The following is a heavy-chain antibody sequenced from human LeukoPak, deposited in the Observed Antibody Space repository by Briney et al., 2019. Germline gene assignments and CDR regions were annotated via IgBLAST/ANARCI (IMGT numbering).Heavy chain of an antibody. CDR3: ARSEDCGSSSCYWFDP. Sequence: PSETLSLTCTVSGGSISSSTYYWGWIRQPPGKGLEWIGEINRGGITKYNPSLKSRVTISLGTSCNQFSLKLTSVTAADTATYYCARSEDCGSSSCYWFDPWGQGTLVTVSS. D-gene: IGHD2-2*01. CDR1: GGSISSSTYY. V-gene: IGHV4-39*07. J-gene: IGHJ5*02. CDR2: INRGGIT.